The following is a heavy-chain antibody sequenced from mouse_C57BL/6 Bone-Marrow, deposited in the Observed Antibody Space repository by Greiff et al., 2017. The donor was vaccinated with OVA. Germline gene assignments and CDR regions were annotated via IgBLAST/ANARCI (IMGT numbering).Heavy chain of an antibody. CDR3: ARDSPLITTVVGAY. CDR2: ISDGGSYT. Sequence: EVKLVESGGGLVKPGGSLKLSCAASGFTFSSYAMSWVRQTPEKRLEWVATISDGGSYTYYPDNVKGRFTISRDNAKNNLYLQMSHLKSEDTAMYYCARDSPLITTVVGAYWGQGTLVTVSA. CDR1: GFTFSSYA. D-gene: IGHD1-1*01. V-gene: IGHV5-4*01. J-gene: IGHJ3*01.